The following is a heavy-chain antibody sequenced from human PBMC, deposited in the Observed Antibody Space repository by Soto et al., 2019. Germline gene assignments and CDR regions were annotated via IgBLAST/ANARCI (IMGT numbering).Heavy chain of an antibody. CDR1: GYTFTGYY. CDR2: NNPNSGGT. J-gene: IGHJ4*02. Sequence: GASVKVSCKASGYTFTGYYMHWVRQAPGQGLEWMGWNNPNSGGTNYAQKFQGWVTMTRDTSISTAYMELSRLRSDDTAVYYCARDAMYYDPAPHSYYFDYWGQGTLVTVSS. V-gene: IGHV1-2*04. D-gene: IGHD3-3*01. CDR3: ARDAMYYDPAPHSYYFDY.